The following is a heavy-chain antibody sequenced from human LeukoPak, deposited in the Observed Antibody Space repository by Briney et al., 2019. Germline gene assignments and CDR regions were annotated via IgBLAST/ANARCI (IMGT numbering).Heavy chain of an antibody. J-gene: IGHJ4*02. CDR3: ARGGFYCGGDCYVDY. D-gene: IGHD2-21*02. V-gene: IGHV4-34*01. CDR1: GGSFIPYY. Sequence: SETLSLTCAVYGGSFIPYYWSWIRQPPGKGLEWIGEINHSGSTNYNPSLKSRVTISVDTSKNQLSLKLSSVTAADTAVYYRARGGFYCGGDCYVDYWGQGTLVTVSS. CDR2: INHSGST.